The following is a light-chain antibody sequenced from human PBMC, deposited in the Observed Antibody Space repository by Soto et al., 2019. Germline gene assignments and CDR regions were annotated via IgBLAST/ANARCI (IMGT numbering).Light chain of an antibody. Sequence: EIVLTQSPGPLSLSPGERATLSCRASQSVSSSYLAWYQQKPGQAPRLLIYDASSRATGIPDRFSGSGSGTDLTLTISRLEPEDFAVYYCQQYGSSPYTFGQGTKLEIK. CDR3: QQYGSSPYT. CDR1: QSVSSSY. V-gene: IGKV3-20*01. J-gene: IGKJ2*01. CDR2: DAS.